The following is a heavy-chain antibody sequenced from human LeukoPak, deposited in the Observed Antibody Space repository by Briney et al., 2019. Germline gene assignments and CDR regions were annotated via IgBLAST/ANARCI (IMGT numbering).Heavy chain of an antibody. J-gene: IGHJ4*02. Sequence: SQTLSLTCTVSGDSISSGGYYWSWIRQHPGKGLEWIGYIYYSGSTYYNPSLKSRVTISVDTSKNQFSLKLSSVTAADTAVYYCASQPYSSGWYPTFDYWGQGTLVTVSS. D-gene: IGHD6-19*01. V-gene: IGHV4-31*03. CDR3: ASQPYSSGWYPTFDY. CDR2: IYYSGST. CDR1: GDSISSGGYY.